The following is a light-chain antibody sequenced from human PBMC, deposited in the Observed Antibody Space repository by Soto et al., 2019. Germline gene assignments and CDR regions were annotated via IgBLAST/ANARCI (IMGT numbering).Light chain of an antibody. CDR1: NSDVGGYNY. CDR3: SSYTTSSLYV. J-gene: IGLJ1*01. Sequence: QSVLTQPASVSGSPGQSITISCSGTNSDVGGYNYVSWYQQHPGKAPKLMIYDVSYRPSGISNRFSGSKSDNTASLTISGLQAEDESDYYCSSYTTSSLYVFGTVTKLTVL. CDR2: DVS. V-gene: IGLV2-14*01.